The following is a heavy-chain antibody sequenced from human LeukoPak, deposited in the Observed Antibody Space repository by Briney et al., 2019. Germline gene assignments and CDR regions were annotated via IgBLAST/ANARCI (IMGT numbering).Heavy chain of an antibody. J-gene: IGHJ4*02. CDR2: IWFDGRKI. D-gene: IGHD5-24*01. Sequence: SGGSLRLSCAASGLTFSQYGMHWVRQAPGMGLEWVAVIWFDGRKIHYPDSVKGRFTISRDNSKNTLYLQMDNLRADDTAVYYCVRGSGGDGYGYWGDYWGQGTLVTVSP. CDR3: VRGSGGDGYGYWGDY. V-gene: IGHV3-33*01. CDR1: GLTFSQYG.